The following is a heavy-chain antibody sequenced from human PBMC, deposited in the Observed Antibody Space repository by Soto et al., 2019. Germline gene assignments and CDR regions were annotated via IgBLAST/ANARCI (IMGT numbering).Heavy chain of an antibody. D-gene: IGHD1-26*01. CDR3: ASAAGAYDN. V-gene: IGHV3-33*01. CDR2: IWSDGSNK. J-gene: IGHJ4*02. CDR1: GLTFSSYG. Sequence: QVQLVESGGGVVQPGRSLRLSCAASGLTFSSYGMHWVRQAPGKGLEWVAVIWSDGSNKYYADSVKGRFTISRDNSKNTLYLQTKSLRDEDTSVYYCASAAGAYDNRGQGTLVTVSS.